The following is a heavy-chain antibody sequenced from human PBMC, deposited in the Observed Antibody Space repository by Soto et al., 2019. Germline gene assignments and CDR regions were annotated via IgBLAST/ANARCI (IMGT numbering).Heavy chain of an antibody. D-gene: IGHD3-3*01. J-gene: IGHJ6*02. V-gene: IGHV4-59*01. CDR2: IYYSGST. Sequence: ASETLSLTCTVSGGSISSYYWSWIRQPPGKGLEWIGYIYYSGSTNYNPSLKSRVTISVDTSKNQFSLKLSSVTAADTAVYYCARGMKEQYYDFWSGYLGMDVWGQGTTVTVSS. CDR3: ARGMKEQYYDFWSGYLGMDV. CDR1: GGSISSYY.